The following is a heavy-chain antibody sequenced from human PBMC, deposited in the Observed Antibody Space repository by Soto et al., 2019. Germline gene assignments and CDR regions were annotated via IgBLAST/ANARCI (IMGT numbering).Heavy chain of an antibody. Sequence: PGGSLRLSCAASGFTFSSYAMHWVRQAPGKGLEWVAVIWYDGSNKYYADSVKGRFTISRDNSKNTLYLQMNSLRAEDTAVYYCARDPASTNYYFDYWGQGTLVTVSS. V-gene: IGHV3-33*01. J-gene: IGHJ4*02. CDR2: IWYDGSNK. CDR3: ARDPASTNYYFDY. D-gene: IGHD1-1*01. CDR1: GFTFSSYA.